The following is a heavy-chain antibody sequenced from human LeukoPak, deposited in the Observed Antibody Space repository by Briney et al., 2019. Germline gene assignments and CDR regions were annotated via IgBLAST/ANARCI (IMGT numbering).Heavy chain of an antibody. D-gene: IGHD2-15*01. CDR3: ARGAGLCSGGSCYDYYYGMDV. V-gene: IGHV3-7*03. CDR2: IKQDGSEK. Sequence: GGSLRLSCAASGFTFSSYWMSWVRQAPGKGLEWVANIKQDGSEKYYVDSVKGRFTISRDNAKNSLYLQMNSLRAEDTAVYYCARGAGLCSGGSCYDYYYGMDVWGKGTTVTVSP. J-gene: IGHJ6*04. CDR1: GFTFSSYW.